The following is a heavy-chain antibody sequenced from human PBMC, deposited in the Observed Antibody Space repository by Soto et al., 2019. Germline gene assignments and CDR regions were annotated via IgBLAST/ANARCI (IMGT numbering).Heavy chain of an antibody. V-gene: IGHV4-30-4*01. CDR3: ARDLWVEPELYYYGMDV. CDR2: IFYSGTT. J-gene: IGHJ6*02. CDR1: GDSISSADYY. D-gene: IGHD1-1*01. Sequence: SETLSLTCTVSGDSISSADYYWTWIRHTPGKGLEWIGHIFYSGTTYYNPSLKSRLTISVDTSKNHISQRLTSVTAADTAVYYCARDLWVEPELYYYGMDVWGRGTTVTVSS.